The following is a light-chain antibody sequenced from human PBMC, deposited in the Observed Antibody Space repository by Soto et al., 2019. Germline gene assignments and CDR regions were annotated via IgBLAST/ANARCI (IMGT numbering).Light chain of an antibody. V-gene: IGKV1-6*01. CDR3: LQDYNYTWT. Sequence: AIQMTQSPSSLSASVGDRVTITCRASQGIRNDLGWSQQKPGKAPKLLIYAASSLQSGVPSRFSGSGSGTDFTLTISSLQPEDFATYYCLQDYNYTWTFGQGTKVEIK. J-gene: IGKJ1*01. CDR1: QGIRND. CDR2: AAS.